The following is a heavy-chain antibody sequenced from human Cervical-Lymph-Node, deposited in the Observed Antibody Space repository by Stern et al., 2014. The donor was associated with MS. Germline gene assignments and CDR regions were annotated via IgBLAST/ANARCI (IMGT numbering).Heavy chain of an antibody. D-gene: IGHD1-26*01. CDR3: ARERALIVGATTGFDY. J-gene: IGHJ4*02. V-gene: IGHV1-2*06. CDR1: GYTFTGYY. CDR2: IYPNSGGS. Sequence: QVQLVQSGAEVKKPGASVKVSCKASGYTFTGYYMHWVRQAPGQGLEWMGRIYPNSGGSNYAQKCQGRVTMTRDTSISTAYMELSRLRSDDTAVYYCARERALIVGATTGFDYWGQGTLVTVSS.